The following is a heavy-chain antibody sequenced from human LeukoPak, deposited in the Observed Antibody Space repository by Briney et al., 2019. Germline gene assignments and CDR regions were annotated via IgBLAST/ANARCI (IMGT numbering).Heavy chain of an antibody. CDR1: GLTFSSYS. V-gene: IGHV3-21*01. CDR3: ARALFSYDSSGYQFDY. D-gene: IGHD3-22*01. CDR2: ISSSSSYI. J-gene: IGHJ4*02. Sequence: PGGSLRLSCAASGLTFSSYSMNWVRQAPGKGLEWVSSISSSSSYIYYADSVKGRFTISRDNAKNSLYLQMNSLRAEDTAVYYCARALFSYDSSGYQFDYWGQGTLVTVSS.